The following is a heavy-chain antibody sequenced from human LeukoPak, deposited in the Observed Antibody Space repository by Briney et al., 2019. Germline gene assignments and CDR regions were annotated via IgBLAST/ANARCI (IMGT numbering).Heavy chain of an antibody. CDR1: GGSIGSYY. J-gene: IGHJ2*01. CDR3: AGYGNYWDWYFDL. CDR2: IHYSGST. Sequence: SESLSLTCTVSGGSIGSYYWSWIRQPPGKGLERIGYIHYSGSTNHNPSLKSRVTISIDTSKNQISLRLTSVTAADTAVYYCAGYGNYWDWYFDLWGRGTLVTVSS. V-gene: IGHV4-59*01. D-gene: IGHD4-11*01.